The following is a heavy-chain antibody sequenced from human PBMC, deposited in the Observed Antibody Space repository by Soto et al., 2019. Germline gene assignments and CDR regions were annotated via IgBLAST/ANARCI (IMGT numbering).Heavy chain of an antibody. CDR2: INHSGST. CDR1: GGSFSGYY. V-gene: IGHV4-34*01. Sequence: QVQLQQWGAGLLKPSETLSLTCAVYGGSFSGYYWSWIRQPPGKGLEWIGEINHSGSTNYNPSLKSRVTISVDTSKNQFSLKLSSVTAADTAVYYCARYPRKVTRRNIVATILGGTVTTHSGAGIDYWGQGTLVTVSS. CDR3: ARYPRKVTRRNIVATILGGTVTTHSGAGIDY. J-gene: IGHJ4*02. D-gene: IGHD5-12*01.